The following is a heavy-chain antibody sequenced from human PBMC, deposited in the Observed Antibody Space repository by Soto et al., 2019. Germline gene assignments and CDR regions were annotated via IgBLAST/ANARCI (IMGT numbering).Heavy chain of an antibody. CDR2: IWAHGIDQ. V-gene: IGHV3-33*06. D-gene: IGHD1-1*01. J-gene: IGHJ4*02. Sequence: GGSLRLSCAASGYSITNNGMHWVRQAPGKGLEWVALIWAHGIDQYYADSVKGRFTVSRDTSTNTVYLQMNSLRAEDTARYYCGKDIRSGSIDYWGQGTLVTVSS. CDR1: GYSITNNG. CDR3: GKDIRSGSIDY.